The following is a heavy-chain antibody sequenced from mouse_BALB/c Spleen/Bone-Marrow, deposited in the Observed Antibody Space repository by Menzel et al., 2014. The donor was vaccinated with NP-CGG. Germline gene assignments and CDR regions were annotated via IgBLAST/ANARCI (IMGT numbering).Heavy chain of an antibody. D-gene: IGHD2-14*01. CDR1: GYSFTGYF. V-gene: IGHV1-20*02. J-gene: IGHJ2*01. CDR3: ARCNYRYDGDFDY. Sequence: VQLQQSGPELVKPGASVKISCKASGYSFTGYFMNWVMQSQGKSLEWIGRINPYNGDTFYNQKFKGKATLTVDKSSSTAHMELRSLASEDSAVYYCARCNYRYDGDFDYWGQGTTLTVSS. CDR2: INPYNGDT.